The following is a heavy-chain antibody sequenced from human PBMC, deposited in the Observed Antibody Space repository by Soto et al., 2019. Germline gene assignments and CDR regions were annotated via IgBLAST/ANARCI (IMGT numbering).Heavy chain of an antibody. CDR2: IYYSGTT. V-gene: IGHV4-28*01. CDR3: ARREIQGPIDY. J-gene: IGHJ4*02. Sequence: QVQLQESGPGLVKPSDTLSLTCAASGYSISSSNWWGWIRQPPGKGLEWIGYIYYSGTTSYNPSLKSRVTMSVDTSKNQFSLKLTSVTAVDTAVDYCARREIQGPIDYWGQGTLVTVSS. CDR1: GYSISSSNW. D-gene: IGHD1-26*01.